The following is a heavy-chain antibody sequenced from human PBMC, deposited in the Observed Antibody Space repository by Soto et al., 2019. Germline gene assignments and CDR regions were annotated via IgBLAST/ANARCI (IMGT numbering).Heavy chain of an antibody. CDR1: GGTFSSYA. V-gene: IGHV1-69*06. D-gene: IGHD5-18*01. J-gene: IGHJ4*02. CDR2: IIPIFGTA. Sequence: GVSVKVSCKASGGTFSSYAISWVRQAPGQGLEWMGGIIPIFGTANYAQKFQGRVTITADKSTSTAYMELSSLRSEDTAVYYCARDGPRRYSYGSLDYWGQGTLVTVSS. CDR3: ARDGPRRYSYGSLDY.